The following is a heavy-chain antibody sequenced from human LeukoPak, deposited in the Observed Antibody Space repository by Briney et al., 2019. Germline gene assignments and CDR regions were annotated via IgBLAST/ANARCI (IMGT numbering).Heavy chain of an antibody. V-gene: IGHV3-23*01. CDR3: AKGGAYDSSGYYSKYNWFDP. Sequence: GGSLRLSCAASGFTFSSYAMSWVRQAPGKGLEWVSAISGSGGSTYYADAVKGRFTISRDNSKYTLYLQMNSLRAEDTAVYYCAKGGAYDSSGYYSKYNWFDPWGQGTLVTVSS. CDR2: ISGSGGST. J-gene: IGHJ5*02. D-gene: IGHD3-22*01. CDR1: GFTFSSYA.